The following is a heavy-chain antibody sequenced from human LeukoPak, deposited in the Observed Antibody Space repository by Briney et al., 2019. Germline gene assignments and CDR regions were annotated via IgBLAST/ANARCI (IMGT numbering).Heavy chain of an antibody. Sequence: ASVKVSCKASGYTFTAYYMHWVRQAPGQGLEWMGWINPNNGDTNYAQKFLGRVTMTRDTSISTTYMELSRLRSDDTAVYYCAADLRFLEWSDSWGQGTLVTVSS. V-gene: IGHV1-2*02. J-gene: IGHJ5*01. CDR3: AADLRFLEWSDS. CDR2: INPNNGDT. D-gene: IGHD3-3*01. CDR1: GYTFTAYY.